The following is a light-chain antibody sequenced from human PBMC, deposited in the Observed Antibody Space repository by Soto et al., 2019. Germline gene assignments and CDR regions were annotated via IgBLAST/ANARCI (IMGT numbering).Light chain of an antibody. CDR3: CSYAGSNAVV. CDR1: STDVGSYNL. Sequence: QSVLTQPVSVSGSPGQTITISCTGSSTDVGSYNLVSWYQQHPGKAPKFIIYEGSKRPPGVSNRFSGSKSGNTASLTISGRQAEDEADYHCCSYAGSNAVVFGGGTKLTVL. J-gene: IGLJ2*01. CDR2: EGS. V-gene: IGLV2-23*01.